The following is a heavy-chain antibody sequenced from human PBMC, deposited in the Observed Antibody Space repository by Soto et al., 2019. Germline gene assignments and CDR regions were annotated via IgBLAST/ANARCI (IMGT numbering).Heavy chain of an antibody. Sequence: PGGSLRLSCVASGFGFRSNEMNWVRQAPGKGLEWVSNIRANEESIHYADSVKGRVSVSRNNAKNSLFLEMNSLRVDATAVYYCARETLRGAIDNWGRGRMVTVSS. V-gene: IGHV3-48*03. D-gene: IGHD2-15*01. CDR1: GFGFRSNE. CDR2: IRANEESI. J-gene: IGHJ3*02. CDR3: ARETLRGAIDN.